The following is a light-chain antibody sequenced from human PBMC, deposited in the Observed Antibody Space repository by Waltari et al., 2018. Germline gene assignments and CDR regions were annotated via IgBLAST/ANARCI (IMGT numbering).Light chain of an antibody. V-gene: IGKV1-9*01. Sequence: DIQLTQSPSFLSASVRDRVTITCRAIQGISNYLAWYKQKQGKAPKLLIYSASTLQSGVPSRFSGSGSGTEFSLTISSLQPEDFATYYCQQLNSYPLTFGGGTKVEIK. CDR2: SAS. J-gene: IGKJ4*01. CDR3: QQLNSYPLT. CDR1: QGISNY.